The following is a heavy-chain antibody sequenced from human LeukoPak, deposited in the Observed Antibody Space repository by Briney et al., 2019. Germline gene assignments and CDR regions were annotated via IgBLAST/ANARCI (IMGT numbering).Heavy chain of an antibody. CDR1: GGSISSYY. J-gene: IGHJ5*02. V-gene: IGHV4-4*07. Sequence: PSETLSLTCTVSGGSISSYYWSWIRQPAGKGLEWIGRIYTGGSTNYNPSLKSRVTMSVDTSKNQFSLKLSSVTAADTAVYYCARCVVAAAGTEVPYNWFDPWGQGTLVTVSS. CDR3: ARCVVAAAGTEVPYNWFDP. D-gene: IGHD6-13*01. CDR2: IYTGGST.